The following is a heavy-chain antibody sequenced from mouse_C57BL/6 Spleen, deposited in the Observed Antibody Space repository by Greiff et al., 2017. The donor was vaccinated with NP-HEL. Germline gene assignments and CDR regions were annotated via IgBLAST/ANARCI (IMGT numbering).Heavy chain of an antibody. Sequence: QVHVKQSGAELVKPGASVKMSCKASGYTFTSYWITWVKQRPGQGLEWIGDIYPGSGSTNYNEKFKSKATLTVDTSSSTAYMQLSSLTSEDSAVYYCARDDYGAMDYWGQGTSVTVSS. CDR1: GYTFTSYW. J-gene: IGHJ4*01. CDR3: ARDDYGAMDY. V-gene: IGHV1-55*01. D-gene: IGHD2-4*01. CDR2: IYPGSGST.